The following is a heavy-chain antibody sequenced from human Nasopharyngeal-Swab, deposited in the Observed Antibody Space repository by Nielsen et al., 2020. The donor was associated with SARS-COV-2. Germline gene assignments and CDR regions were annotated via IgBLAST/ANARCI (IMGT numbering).Heavy chain of an antibody. Sequence: GESLKISCAGSGFTFSSYLMSWVRQPPGKGLEWVANIKPDGSETYYVDSVKGRFTISRDNAKNPLYLQMNSLRAEDTAVFYCARLSIATAGVDFWGQGTLVTVSS. D-gene: IGHD6-13*01. CDR1: GFTFSSYL. CDR2: IKPDGSET. V-gene: IGHV3-7*01. CDR3: ARLSIATAGVDF. J-gene: IGHJ4*02.